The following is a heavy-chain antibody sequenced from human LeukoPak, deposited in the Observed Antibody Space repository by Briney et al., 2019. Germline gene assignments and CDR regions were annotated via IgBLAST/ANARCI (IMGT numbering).Heavy chain of an antibody. J-gene: IGHJ5*02. Sequence: SETLSLTCAVSGGSISSGGYSWSWIRQPPGKGLEWIGEINHSGSTNCNPSLKRRVTISIDTSKNQFSLKLSSVTAADTAVYYCARGRMITFGGVKHWFDPWGQGTLVTVSS. CDR3: ARGRMITFGGVKHWFDP. CDR2: INHSGST. V-gene: IGHV4-34*01. D-gene: IGHD3-16*01. CDR1: GGSISSGGYS.